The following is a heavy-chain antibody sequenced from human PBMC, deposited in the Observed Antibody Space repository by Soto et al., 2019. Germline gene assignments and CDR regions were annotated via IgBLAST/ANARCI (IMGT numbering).Heavy chain of an antibody. CDR2: VSGYIGNT. V-gene: IGHV1-18*01. Sequence: QVQLVQSGAEVKKPGASVRVSCRTSGYTFSNYGISWVRQAPGQGLEWMGWVSGYIGNTHYARKLQGRVTMTKDTSTSTADMDLRSLTSDDTAVYYCARSSLEYSSGGNCYSDFWGQGTLVTVSS. J-gene: IGHJ4*02. CDR3: ARSSLEYSSGGNCYSDF. CDR1: GYTFSNYG. D-gene: IGHD2-15*01.